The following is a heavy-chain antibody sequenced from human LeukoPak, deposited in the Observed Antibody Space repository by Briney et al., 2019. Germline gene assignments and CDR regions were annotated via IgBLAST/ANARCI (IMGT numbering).Heavy chain of an antibody. Sequence: ASETLSLTCTVSGGSISSSSYYWGWIRQPPGKGLEWIGSIYYSGSTYYNPSLKSRVTISVDTSKNQFSLKLSSVTAADTAVYYCARIAVAGTSWFDPWGQGTLVTVSS. D-gene: IGHD6-19*01. CDR2: IYYSGST. V-gene: IGHV4-39*07. CDR1: GGSISSSSYY. CDR3: ARIAVAGTSWFDP. J-gene: IGHJ5*02.